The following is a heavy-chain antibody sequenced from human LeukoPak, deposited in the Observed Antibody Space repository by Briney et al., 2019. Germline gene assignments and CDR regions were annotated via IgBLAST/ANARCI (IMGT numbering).Heavy chain of an antibody. CDR2: TYYRSKWYY. J-gene: IGHJ4*02. CDR3: ATSTPSDWYPFDY. D-gene: IGHD6-19*01. Sequence: SQTLSLTCAISGDSFSSNTAAWNWIRQSPSRGLEWLGRTYYRSKWYYDYAVSLKSRITIYPDTSKNQFSLRLKSVTPEDKAVYYCATSTPSDWYPFDYWGQGTLVTVSS. V-gene: IGHV6-1*01. CDR1: GDSFSSNTAA.